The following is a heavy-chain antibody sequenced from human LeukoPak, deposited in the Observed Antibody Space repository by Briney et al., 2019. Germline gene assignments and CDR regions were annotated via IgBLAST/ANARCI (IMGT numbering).Heavy chain of an antibody. CDR2: IYYSGST. J-gene: IGHJ6*03. V-gene: IGHV4-59*01. CDR3: AVTTGSEDYYYYMDV. D-gene: IGHD4-11*01. CDR1: GDSISSYF. Sequence: SETLSLTCTVSGDSISSYFWSWIRQPPGKGLEWIGYIYYSGSTNYNPSLKSRVTISVDTSKNQFSLKLSSVTAADTAVYYCAVTTGSEDYYYYMDVWGKGTTVTVSS.